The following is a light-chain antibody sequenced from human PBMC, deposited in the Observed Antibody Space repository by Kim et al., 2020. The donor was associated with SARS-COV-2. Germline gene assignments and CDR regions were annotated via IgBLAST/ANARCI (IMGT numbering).Light chain of an antibody. V-gene: IGLV2-11*03. Sequence: GQSVTISCTGTSSDVGGYNYVSWYQQHPGKAPKFMIYDFSKRPSGVPDRFSGSKSGNTASLTISGLQAEDEADYYCCSFAGNYAWVFGGGTQLTVL. J-gene: IGLJ3*02. CDR2: DFS. CDR1: SSDVGGYNY. CDR3: CSFAGNYAWV.